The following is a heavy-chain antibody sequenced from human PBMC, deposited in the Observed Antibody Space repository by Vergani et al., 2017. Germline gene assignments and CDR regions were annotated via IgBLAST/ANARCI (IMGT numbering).Heavy chain of an antibody. V-gene: IGHV3-30*18. J-gene: IGHJ6*03. CDR3: AKAGSVTAGSLQYNFYMDV. CDR2: ISNDGSKK. D-gene: IGHD3-10*01. CDR1: GFSFSSHA. Sequence: QVQLAESGGGRVQPGRSLRLSCAASGFSFSSHAIHWVRQAPGKGLEWVAVISNDGSKKYYADSVKGRLTISRDNSMITLDLKMNSLRTQDTSVYYCAKAGSVTAGSLQYNFYMDVWGKGATVTVS.